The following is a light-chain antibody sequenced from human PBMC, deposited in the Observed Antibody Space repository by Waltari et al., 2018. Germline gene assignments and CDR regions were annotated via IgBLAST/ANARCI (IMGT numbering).Light chain of an antibody. V-gene: IGKV3-20*01. Sequence: IVLTQSPGTLSLSPGERVTLSCRASQSINRALALYQQKPGQAPRLLIYGASITATGIPDRVSGSGSGTDFTLTISSLEPEDFAVYFCQHYVRLPATFGQGTKVEIK. CDR3: QHYVRLPAT. CDR2: GAS. CDR1: QSINRA. J-gene: IGKJ1*01.